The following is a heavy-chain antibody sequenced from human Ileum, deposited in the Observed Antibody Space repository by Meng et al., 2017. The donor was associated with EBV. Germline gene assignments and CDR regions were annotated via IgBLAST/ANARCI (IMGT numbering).Heavy chain of an antibody. D-gene: IGHD1-26*01. CDR3: PRMSVGAKRGRDY. V-gene: IGHV4-61*01. CDR1: GGAVSMASHY. Sequence: PQGRCHGRVRPAETRSLTCNVPGGAVSMASHYWSWIRRPPGKGLEWIGDIYHSETTMSNPSLKSRLSRSIKKYRNQLSLELTPVTAADTALYYCPRMSVGAKRGRDYWGDGNLVTVSS. J-gene: IGHJ4*03. CDR2: IYHSETT.